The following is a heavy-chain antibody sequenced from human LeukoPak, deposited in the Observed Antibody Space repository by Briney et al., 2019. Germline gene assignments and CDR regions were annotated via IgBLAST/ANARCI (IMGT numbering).Heavy chain of an antibody. D-gene: IGHD6-13*01. Sequence: PLASVKVSCKASGGTFSSYAISWVRQAPGQGLEWMGRIIPILGIANYAQKFQGRVTITADKSTSTAYMELSSLRSEDTAVYYCARDGSFRIAAADHFDYWGQGTLVTVSS. CDR3: ARDGSFRIAAADHFDY. J-gene: IGHJ4*02. V-gene: IGHV1-69*04. CDR2: IIPILGIA. CDR1: GGTFSSYA.